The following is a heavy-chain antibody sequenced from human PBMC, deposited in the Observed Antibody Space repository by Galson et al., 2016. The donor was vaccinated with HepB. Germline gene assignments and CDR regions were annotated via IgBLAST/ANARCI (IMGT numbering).Heavy chain of an antibody. Sequence: SLRLSCAASGFIFFNYWMSWVRQAPGKGLEWVANINQGGSAIDYLASVKGRFTISRDKAKNSLYLEMNSLRVEDTAVYYCARFLLGVTVHDLDCWGHRTLVTVSS. J-gene: IGHJ4*01. D-gene: IGHD1-1*01. CDR2: INQGGSAI. CDR1: GFIFFNYW. V-gene: IGHV3-7*01. CDR3: ARFLLGVTVHDLDC.